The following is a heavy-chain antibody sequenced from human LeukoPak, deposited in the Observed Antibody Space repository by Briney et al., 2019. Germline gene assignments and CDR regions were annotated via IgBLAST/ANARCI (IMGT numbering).Heavy chain of an antibody. CDR2: INHSGSI. D-gene: IGHD6-19*01. Sequence: PSETLSLTCAVYGGSFSGYYWSWIRQPPGKGLEWIGEINHSGSINYNPSLKSRVTISVDTSKNQFSLKLSSVTAADTAVYYCARGRGLVAVAGYYYYYGMDVWGQGTTVTVSS. CDR3: ARGRGLVAVAGYYYYYGMDV. V-gene: IGHV4-34*01. J-gene: IGHJ6*02. CDR1: GGSFSGYY.